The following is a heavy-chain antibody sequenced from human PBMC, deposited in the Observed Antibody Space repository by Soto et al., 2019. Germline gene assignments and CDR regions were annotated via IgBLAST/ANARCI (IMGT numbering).Heavy chain of an antibody. J-gene: IGHJ5*02. CDR2: MNPNSGNT. CDR3: ARERLYGGNSGCWFDP. Sequence: QVQLVQSGAEVKKPGASVKVSCKASGYTFTSYDINWVRQATGQGLEWMGWMNPNSGNTGYAQKCQGRVTMTRNTSISTAYMELSSLRSEDTAVYYCARERLYGGNSGCWFDPWGQGTLVTVSS. V-gene: IGHV1-8*01. CDR1: GYTFTSYD. D-gene: IGHD4-17*01.